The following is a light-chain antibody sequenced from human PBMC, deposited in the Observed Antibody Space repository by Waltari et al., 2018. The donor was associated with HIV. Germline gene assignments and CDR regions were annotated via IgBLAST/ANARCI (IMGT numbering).Light chain of an antibody. CDR2: GAP. CDR3: QQYGSSPQT. V-gene: IGKV3-20*01. J-gene: IGKJ1*01. Sequence: EFVLTQSPGTLSLSPGERATLSCRASQTVGNTYLAWYQQKPGQAPRLLIYGAPSRATGIPDRFSGSGSGTDFNLTIRRLEPEDFAFYYCQQYGSSPQTFGQGTKVEIK. CDR1: QTVGNTY.